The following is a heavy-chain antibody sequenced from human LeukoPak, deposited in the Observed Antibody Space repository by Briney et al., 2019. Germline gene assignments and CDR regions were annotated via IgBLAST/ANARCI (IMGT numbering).Heavy chain of an antibody. Sequence: GGSLRLSCAASGFTFSSYAMHWVRQAPGKGLEWVAVISYDGSNKYYADSVKGRFTISRDNSKNTLYLQMNSLRAEDTAVYYCARATPLKYSYDAFDIWGQGTMVTVSS. D-gene: IGHD5-18*01. V-gene: IGHV3-30-3*01. CDR1: GFTFSSYA. CDR3: ARATPLKYSYDAFDI. CDR2: ISYDGSNK. J-gene: IGHJ3*02.